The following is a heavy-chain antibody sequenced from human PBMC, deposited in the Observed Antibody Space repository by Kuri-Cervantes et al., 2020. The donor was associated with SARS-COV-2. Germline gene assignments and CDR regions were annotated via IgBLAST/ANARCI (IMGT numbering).Heavy chain of an antibody. CDR3: ATPAPEYGGNSGGWVF. CDR1: GFTFSGSA. J-gene: IGHJ4*02. D-gene: IGHD4-23*01. CDR2: IRSKANSYAT. Sequence: ETLSLTCAASGFTFSGSAMHWVRQASGKGLEWVGRIRSKANSYATAYAASVKGRFTISRDDSKNTAYLQMNSLRAEDTAVYYCATPAPEYGGNSGGWVFWGQGTLVTVSS. V-gene: IGHV3-73*01.